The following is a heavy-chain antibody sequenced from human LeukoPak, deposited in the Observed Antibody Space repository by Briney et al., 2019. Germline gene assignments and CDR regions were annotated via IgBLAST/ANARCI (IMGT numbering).Heavy chain of an antibody. CDR3: ATDSQNPLNYSSSWYVRSYYYMDV. CDR1: GGTFSSYA. D-gene: IGHD6-13*01. J-gene: IGHJ6*03. CDR2: IIPILGIA. Sequence: SVKVSCKASGGTFSSYAISWVRQAPGQGLEWMGRIIPILGIANYAQKFQGRVTITADKSTSTAYMELSSLRSEDTAVYYCATDSQNPLNYSSSWYVRSYYYMDVWGKGTTVTVSS. V-gene: IGHV1-69*04.